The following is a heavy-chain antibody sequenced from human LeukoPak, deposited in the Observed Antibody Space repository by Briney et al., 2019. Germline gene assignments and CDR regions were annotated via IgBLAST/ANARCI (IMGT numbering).Heavy chain of an antibody. D-gene: IGHD3-10*01. CDR3: ARDPRTGYYGSGSYYRGDY. V-gene: IGHV3-7*01. Sequence: PGGSLRLSCAASGFTFSSYWMSWVRQAPGKGLEWVANIKQDGSEKYYVDSVKGRFTISRDNAKNSLYLQMNSLRAEDTAVYYCARDPRTGYYGSGSYYRGDYWGQGTLVTVSS. J-gene: IGHJ4*02. CDR2: IKQDGSEK. CDR1: GFTFSSYW.